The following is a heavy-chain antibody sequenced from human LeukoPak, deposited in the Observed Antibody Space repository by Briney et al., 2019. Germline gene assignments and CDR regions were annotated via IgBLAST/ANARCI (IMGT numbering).Heavy chain of an antibody. V-gene: IGHV4-30-4*01. CDR2: IFYTGNT. D-gene: IGHD3-16*01. CDR1: GGSISSGDYY. Sequence: SETLSLTCTVSGGSISSGDYYWTWIRQPPGKGLEWIGYIFYTGNTYYNPSLKSRVIISVDRSKNQFSLNLSSVTAADTAAYYCARDLDGFGAFDIWGQGTMVTVSS. CDR3: ARDLDGFGAFDI. J-gene: IGHJ3*02.